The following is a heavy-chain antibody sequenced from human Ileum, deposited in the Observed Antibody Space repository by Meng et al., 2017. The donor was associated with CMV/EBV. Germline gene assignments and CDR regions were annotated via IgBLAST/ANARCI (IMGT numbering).Heavy chain of an antibody. D-gene: IGHD2-2*01. V-gene: IGHV3-30-3*01. CDR2: MSYDGSNK. J-gene: IGHJ4*02. CDR3: ARGGPIVVVPAAPY. Sequence: GGSLRLSCAASASGFTFSNYAMHWVRQAPGKGLEWMAVMSYDGSNKYYADSVKGRFTISRDNSKNTLYLQMNSLRAEDTAVYYCARGGPIVVVPAAPYWGQGTLVTVSS. CDR1: GFTFSNYA.